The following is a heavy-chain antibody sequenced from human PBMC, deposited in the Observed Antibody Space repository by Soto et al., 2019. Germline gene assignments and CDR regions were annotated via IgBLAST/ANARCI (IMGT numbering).Heavy chain of an antibody. Sequence: QVKLVQSGAEAKKPGASVTVSCQASGYTLTSYDINWVRLATGQGLEWMGFMTPSSGNTGYAQKYQGIVTLTRSTSIRTAYLELSSLRSDDTAVYYCTRGDFWGQGTLVTVSS. CDR3: TRGDF. J-gene: IGHJ4*02. CDR2: MTPSSGNT. CDR1: GYTLTSYD. V-gene: IGHV1-8*01.